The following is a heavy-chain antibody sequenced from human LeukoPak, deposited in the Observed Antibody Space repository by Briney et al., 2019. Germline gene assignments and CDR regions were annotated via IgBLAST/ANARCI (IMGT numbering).Heavy chain of an antibody. CDR1: GFTSGHIFTSYW. CDR2: INQDGNEA. CDR3: ARDYSMVRGVMGWFDP. V-gene: IGHV3-7*01. Sequence: GGSLRLSCVASGFTSGHIFTSYWMSWVRQAPGKGLEWVANINQDGNEAYYVDSVKGRFTISRDNAKKSVSLQMNSLRAEDTAVYYCARDYSMVRGVMGWFDPWGQGTLVTVSS. D-gene: IGHD3-10*01. J-gene: IGHJ5*02.